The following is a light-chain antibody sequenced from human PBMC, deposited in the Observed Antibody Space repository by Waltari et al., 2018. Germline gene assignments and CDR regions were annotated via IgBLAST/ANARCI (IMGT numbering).Light chain of an antibody. CDR3: QSFDSNVRGGVV. CDR1: SSNIGAGHD. CDR2: GNN. J-gene: IGLJ3*02. V-gene: IGLV1-40*01. Sequence: QSILTQPTSVSGAPGQRVTISCTGSSSNIGAGHDVHWYQAFPGTAPKLLIYGNNKRPSGVPDRFSVSKSGSSASLAIIGLQAEEEADYYCQSFDSNVRGGVVFGGGTKVTVL.